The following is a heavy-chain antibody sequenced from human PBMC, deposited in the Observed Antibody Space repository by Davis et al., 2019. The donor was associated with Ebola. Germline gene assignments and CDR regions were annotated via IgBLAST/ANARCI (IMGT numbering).Heavy chain of an antibody. V-gene: IGHV3-72*01. CDR3: ARDKIGSYSFDY. CDR1: GFTFSSYG. CDR2: IGNKDNTHII. D-gene: IGHD1-26*01. Sequence: GGSLRLSCAASGFTFSSYGMHWVRQASGKGLEWVGRIGNKDNTHIIEYAASVKGRFTISRDDSKNSLYLQMDSLKTEDTAVYYCARDKIGSYSFDYWGQGTPVTVSS. J-gene: IGHJ4*02.